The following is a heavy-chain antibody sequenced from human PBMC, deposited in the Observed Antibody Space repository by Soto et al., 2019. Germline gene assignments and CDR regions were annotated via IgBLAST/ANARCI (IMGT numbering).Heavy chain of an antibody. CDR3: VKGRTVYYYYCMDV. J-gene: IGHJ6*02. CDR2: ISYDGSNK. V-gene: IGHV3-30*18. D-gene: IGHD1-1*01. Sequence: PGGSLRLSCAASGFTFSSYGMHWVRQAPGKGLEWVAVISYDGSNKYYADSVKGRFTISRDNSKNTLYLQMNSLRAEYTAVYYCVKGRTVYYYYCMDVWGQGTTVTVSS. CDR1: GFTFSSYG.